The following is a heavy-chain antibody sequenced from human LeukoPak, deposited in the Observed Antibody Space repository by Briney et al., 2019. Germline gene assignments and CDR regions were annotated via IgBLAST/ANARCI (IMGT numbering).Heavy chain of an antibody. Sequence: GGSLRLSCAASGFTFSSYSMNWVRQAPGKGLEWVSSISSSSSYIYYADSVKGRFTISRDNAKNSLYLQMNSLRAEDTAVYYCARGTDFWSGYYTEYYYGMDVWGQGTTVTVSS. J-gene: IGHJ6*02. D-gene: IGHD3-3*01. CDR3: ARGTDFWSGYYTEYYYGMDV. CDR2: ISSSSSYI. CDR1: GFTFSSYS. V-gene: IGHV3-21*01.